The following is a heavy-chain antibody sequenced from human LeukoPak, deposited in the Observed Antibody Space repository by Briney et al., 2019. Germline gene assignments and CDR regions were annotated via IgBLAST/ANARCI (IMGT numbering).Heavy chain of an antibody. Sequence: GGSQRLSCAASGFTFSSYAMSWVRQAPGKGLEWVSGISGRLEWVSGISGSGYSTYYADSVTGRFTISRDNSENRLYLQMNSLRAEDTAVYYCARDPVGATKGGYWGQGTLVTVSS. V-gene: IGHV3-23*01. D-gene: IGHD1-26*01. CDR2: ISGSGYST. CDR1: GFTFSSYA. CDR3: ARDPVGATKGGY. J-gene: IGHJ4*02.